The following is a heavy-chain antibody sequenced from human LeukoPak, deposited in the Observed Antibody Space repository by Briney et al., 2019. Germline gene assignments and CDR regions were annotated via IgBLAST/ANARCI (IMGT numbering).Heavy chain of an antibody. CDR1: GFSVSAKY. CDR2: IYSGGST. V-gene: IGHV3-53*01. CDR3: ATGSHGELVLDY. J-gene: IGHJ4*02. D-gene: IGHD6-6*01. Sequence: GGSLRLSCVASGFSVSAKYMGWVRQAPGKGLEWVSVIYSGGSTYYADSVKGRFTISRDNSKNTLYLQMNSLRAEDTAVYYCATGSHGELVLDYWGQGTLVTVSS.